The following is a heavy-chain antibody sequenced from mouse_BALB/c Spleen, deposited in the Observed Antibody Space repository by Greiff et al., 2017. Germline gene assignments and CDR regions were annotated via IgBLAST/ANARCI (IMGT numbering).Heavy chain of an antibody. CDR2: IDPENGNT. J-gene: IGHJ2*01. Sequence: VQLKESGAELVRPGALVKLSCKASGFNIKDYYMHWVKQRPEQGLEWIGWIDPENGNTIYDPKFQGKASITADTSSNTAYLQLSSLTSEDTAVYYCAREGDYLDYWGQGTTLTVSS. CDR1: GFNIKDYY. CDR3: AREGDYLDY. V-gene: IGHV14-1*02.